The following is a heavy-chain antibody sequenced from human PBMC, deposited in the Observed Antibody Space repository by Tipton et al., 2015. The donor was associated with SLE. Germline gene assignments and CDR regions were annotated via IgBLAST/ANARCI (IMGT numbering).Heavy chain of an antibody. D-gene: IGHD3-22*01. CDR2: VYYTGNT. Sequence: LRLSCIVSGDSVSSSSYYWGWIRQPPGKGLEWVGTVYYTGNTFYNPSLKSRVTISVDTSKNQFSLNLSSVTAADTDVYYCARDEYRYDTTGYHLLGHFDFWGQGTLVTVSS. CDR3: ARDEYRYDTTGYHLLGHFDF. V-gene: IGHV4-39*07. CDR1: GDSVSSSSYY. J-gene: IGHJ4*02.